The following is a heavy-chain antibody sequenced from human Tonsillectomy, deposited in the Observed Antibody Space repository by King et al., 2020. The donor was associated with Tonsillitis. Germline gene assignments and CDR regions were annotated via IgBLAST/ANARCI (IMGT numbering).Heavy chain of an antibody. V-gene: IGHV3-30*02. J-gene: IGHJ4*02. CDR2: IWYDASNK. D-gene: IGHD3-16*01. CDR3: VKEQGSGALKNCDY. Sequence: MHWVRQAPGKGLEWVAYIWYDASNKYYADSVKGRFTISRDQSTGTLYLHMNTLRPEDTAVYYCVKEQGSGALKNCDYWGQGTLVTVSS.